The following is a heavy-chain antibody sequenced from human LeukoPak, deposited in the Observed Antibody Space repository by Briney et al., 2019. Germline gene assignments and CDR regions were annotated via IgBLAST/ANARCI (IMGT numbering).Heavy chain of an antibody. V-gene: IGHV4-59*01. CDR2: IFKTGST. Sequence: SETLSLTCAVSGGSISTFYWSWIRQPPGKGLEWIGYIFKTGSTNYNSSLKSRVTMSLDRSKNQFSLNLRSMTAADTAIYYCAKIGPGSCYFDLWGRGTLGTLSS. CDR1: GGSISTFY. D-gene: IGHD3-10*01. J-gene: IGHJ2*01. CDR3: AKIGPGSCYFDL.